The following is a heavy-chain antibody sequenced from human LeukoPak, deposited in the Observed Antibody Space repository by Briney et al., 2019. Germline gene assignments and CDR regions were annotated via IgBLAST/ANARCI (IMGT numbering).Heavy chain of an antibody. CDR3: ARDRYYGSGSYYLQDYYYYYYMDV. J-gene: IGHJ6*03. D-gene: IGHD3-10*01. CDR2: IYYSGST. V-gene: IGHV4-39*07. CDR1: GGSISSSSYY. Sequence: SETLSLTCTVSGGSISSSSYYWGWIRQPPGKGLEWIGSIYYSGSTYYNPSLKSRVTISVDTSKNQFSLKLSSVTAADTAVYYCARDRYYGSGSYYLQDYYYYYYMDVWGKGTTVTVSS.